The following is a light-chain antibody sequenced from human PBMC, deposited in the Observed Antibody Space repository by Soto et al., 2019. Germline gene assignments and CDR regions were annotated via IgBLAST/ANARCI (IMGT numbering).Light chain of an antibody. CDR1: SCNIWSNT. Sequence: QSVLTQLPAASETPGQRVCISYSPSSCNIWSNTVRWYRHFTGSAPKLTIYNSNQRGSGGPARFSGSKSGTPASLAISGLQSADEADYYCAAWDGTLNGYVFGTGTK. J-gene: IGLJ1*01. CDR3: AAWDGTLNGYV. CDR2: NSN. V-gene: IGLV1-44*01.